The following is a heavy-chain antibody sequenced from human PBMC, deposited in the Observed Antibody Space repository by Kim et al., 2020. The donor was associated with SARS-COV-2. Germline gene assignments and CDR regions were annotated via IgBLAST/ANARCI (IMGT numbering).Heavy chain of an antibody. J-gene: IGHJ4*02. V-gene: IGHV4-34*01. CDR2: INHSGST. Sequence: SETLSLTCAVYGGSFSGYYWSWIRQPPGKGLEWIGEINHSGSTNYNPSLKSRVTISVDTSKNQFSLKLSSVTAADTAVYYCARGIEGYFDYWGQGTLVTVSS. CDR3: ARGIEGYFDY. D-gene: IGHD2-21*01. CDR1: GGSFSGYY.